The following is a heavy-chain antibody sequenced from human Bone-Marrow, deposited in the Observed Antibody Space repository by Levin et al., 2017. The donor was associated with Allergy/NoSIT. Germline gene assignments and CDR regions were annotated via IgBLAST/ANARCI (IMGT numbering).Heavy chain of an antibody. V-gene: IGHV3-74*01. Sequence: QPGGSLRLSCAASGFTFSNYWMHWVRQGPGKGLVWVSYIYGDGITTFYADSVKGRFTISRDNAKNTLYLQMNSLRAEDTAVYYCLATGDDFDYWGQGTLVTVSS. D-gene: IGHD1-1*01. CDR1: GFTFSNYW. J-gene: IGHJ4*02. CDR2: IYGDGITT. CDR3: LATGDDFDY.